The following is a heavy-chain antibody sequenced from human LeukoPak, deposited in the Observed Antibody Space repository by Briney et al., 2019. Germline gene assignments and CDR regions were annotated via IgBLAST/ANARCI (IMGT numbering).Heavy chain of an antibody. CDR1: GFTFSSYS. J-gene: IGHJ4*02. D-gene: IGHD2-15*01. Sequence: PGGSLRLSCAASGFTFSSYSMNWVRQAPGKGLEWVSSISSSSSYIYYADSVKGRLTISRDNAKNSLYLQMNSLRAEDTAVYYCARGCSGGSCYSGVDYWGQGTLVTVSS. CDR3: ARGCSGGSCYSGVDY. CDR2: ISSSSSYI. V-gene: IGHV3-21*01.